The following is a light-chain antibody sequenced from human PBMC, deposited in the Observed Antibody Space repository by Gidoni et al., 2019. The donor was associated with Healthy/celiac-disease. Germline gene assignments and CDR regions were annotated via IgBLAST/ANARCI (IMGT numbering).Light chain of an antibody. CDR2: AAS. J-gene: IGKJ4*01. CDR3: QQSYSTPPT. V-gene: IGKV1-39*01. CDR1: QSISSY. Sequence: DTQMTQSPSSLSASVGDRVTITCRASQSISSYLNWYQQKPGKAPKLLIYAASSVQSGVPSRFSGSGSGTDFTLTISSLQPEDFATYYCQQSYSTPPTFGGGTKVEIK.